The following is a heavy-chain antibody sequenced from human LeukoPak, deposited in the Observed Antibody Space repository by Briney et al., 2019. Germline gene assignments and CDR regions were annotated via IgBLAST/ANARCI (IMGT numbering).Heavy chain of an antibody. CDR3: AKDWELLPYYFDY. J-gene: IGHJ4*02. V-gene: IGHV3-23*01. CDR2: ISGSGGRT. D-gene: IGHD1-26*01. Sequence: GGSLRLSCAASGFTFSSYAMSWVRQAPGKGLEWVSAISGSGGRTYYADSVEGRFIISRDNSKNTLYLQMDSLRAEDTAVYYCAKDWELLPYYFDYWGQGTLVTVSS. CDR1: GFTFSSYA.